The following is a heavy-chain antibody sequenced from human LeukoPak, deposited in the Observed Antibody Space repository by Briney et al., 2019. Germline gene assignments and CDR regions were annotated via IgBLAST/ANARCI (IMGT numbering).Heavy chain of an antibody. CDR3: ATVKYDYGDPVGWFDP. J-gene: IGHJ5*02. CDR1: GFPFSASA. D-gene: IGHD4-17*01. Sequence: GGSLRLSCAASGFPFSASAMTWVRQAPGKGLEWVSHILSTGTTYYADSMRCRFTISRDNSKNTLYLLMTSLRADDTAVYYCATVKYDYGDPVGWFDPWGQGTLVTVSS. CDR2: ILSTGTT. V-gene: IGHV3-23*01.